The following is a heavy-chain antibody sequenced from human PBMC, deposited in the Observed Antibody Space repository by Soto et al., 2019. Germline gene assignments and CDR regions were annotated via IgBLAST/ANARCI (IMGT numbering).Heavy chain of an antibody. Sequence: EVQLVESGGGLVKPGGSLRLSCAVSGFTFSTYSMNWVRQAPGKGLEWVSSISSSSDYIYYADSVKGRFTISRDNAKNSLYLQRNSLRAEDTAVYYWARGLLYSSNFDYWGQGTLVTVSS. CDR1: GFTFSTYS. V-gene: IGHV3-21*01. CDR3: ARGLLYSSNFDY. D-gene: IGHD6-19*01. J-gene: IGHJ4*02. CDR2: ISSSSDYI.